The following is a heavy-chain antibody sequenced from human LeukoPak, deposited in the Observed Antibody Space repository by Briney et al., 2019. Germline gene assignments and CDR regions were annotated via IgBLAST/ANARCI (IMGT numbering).Heavy chain of an antibody. J-gene: IGHJ5*02. Sequence: SETLPLTCTVSGGSISSYYWSWIRQPPGKGLEWIGYIYYSGSTNYNPSLKSRVTISVDTSKNQFSLKLSSVTAADTAVYYCARTPYSGSYSWFDPWGQGTLVTVSS. V-gene: IGHV4-59*01. CDR2: IYYSGST. CDR3: ARTPYSGSYSWFDP. CDR1: GGSISSYY. D-gene: IGHD1-26*01.